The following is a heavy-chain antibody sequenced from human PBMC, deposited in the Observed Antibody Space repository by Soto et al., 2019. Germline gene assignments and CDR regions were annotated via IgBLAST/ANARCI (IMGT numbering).Heavy chain of an antibody. CDR2: IYWNDDK. CDR3: AHESWSGYYTHNWFDP. D-gene: IGHD3-3*01. Sequence: SGPTLVNPTQTLTLTCTFSGFSLSTSGVGVGWIRQPPGKALEWLALIYWNDDKRYSPSLKSRLTXXKXXXXXQVVLXXXXMDPXXTATYYCAHESWSGYYTHNWFDPWGQGTLVTVSS. J-gene: IGHJ5*02. V-gene: IGHV2-5*01. CDR1: GFSLSTSGVG.